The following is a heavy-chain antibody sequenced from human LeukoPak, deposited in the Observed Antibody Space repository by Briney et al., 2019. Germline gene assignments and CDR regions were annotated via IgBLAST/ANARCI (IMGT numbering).Heavy chain of an antibody. CDR2: IKQDGSER. Sequence: PGGSLRLSCAASGFTFSGFSMSWVRQSPTKGLEWVANIKQDGSERYYVDSVKGRFTISRDNAKNSLSLQMNNLRVEDTAVYYCASAGSHWHYVYWGQGTVVTVSS. CDR3: ASAGSHWHYVY. CDR1: GFTFSGFS. D-gene: IGHD3-10*01. J-gene: IGHJ4*02. V-gene: IGHV3-7*01.